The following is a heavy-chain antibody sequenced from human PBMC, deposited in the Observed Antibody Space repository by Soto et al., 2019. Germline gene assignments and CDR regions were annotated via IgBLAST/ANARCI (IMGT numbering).Heavy chain of an antibody. CDR1: GFTFKNYV. V-gene: IGHV3-23*01. J-gene: IGHJ4*02. CDR2: MSGRGDDT. Sequence: EVQLWESGGGLVQPGGSLRLSCAASGFTFKNYVMTWVRQAPGKGLEWVSGMSGRGDDTYYADSVKGRFTISRDNNNDRLYLQMNSLRAEDTAIYFCAKDESDDFPRGYFDHWGQGALVAVSS. CDR3: AKDESDDFPRGYFDH. D-gene: IGHD2-21*02.